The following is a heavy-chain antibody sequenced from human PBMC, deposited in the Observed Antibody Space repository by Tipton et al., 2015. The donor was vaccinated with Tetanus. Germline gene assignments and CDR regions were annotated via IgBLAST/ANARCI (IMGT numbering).Heavy chain of an antibody. J-gene: IGHJ4*02. Sequence: SLRLSCAASGSIFSSYGIHWVRQAPGKGLEWLAVSWYDGTDKYYADSVKGRFTISRDNSKNTLYLQMNSLRAGDTALYYCAREADCSGGSCFSGDFDTWGQGTQVTVSS. CDR3: AREADCSGGSCFSGDFDT. D-gene: IGHD2-15*01. V-gene: IGHV3-33*01. CDR1: GSIFSSYG. CDR2: SWYDGTDK.